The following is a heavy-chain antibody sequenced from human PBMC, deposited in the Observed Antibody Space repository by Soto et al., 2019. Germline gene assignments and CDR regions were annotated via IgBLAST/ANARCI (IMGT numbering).Heavy chain of an antibody. CDR1: GFTLSSYG. V-gene: IGHV3-23*01. D-gene: IGHD2-15*01. J-gene: IGHJ2*01. Sequence: EVQLLESGGGLVQPGGSLRLSCAASGFTLSSYGMSWVRQAPGKGLEWVSVISGSGGSTYYADSVKGRFTISRDNSKNTLYLQMNSLRAEDTAVYYCATDSDYRDRIFWYFDLWGRGTLVTVSS. CDR3: ATDSDYRDRIFWYFDL. CDR2: ISGSGGST.